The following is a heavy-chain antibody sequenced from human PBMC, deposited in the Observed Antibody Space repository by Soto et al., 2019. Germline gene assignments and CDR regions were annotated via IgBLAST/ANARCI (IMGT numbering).Heavy chain of an antibody. CDR1: GFTFSSYS. V-gene: IGHV3-30-3*01. CDR2: MSYDGNSK. J-gene: IGHJ4*02. CDR3: ARGRTVRDHDDFDL. Sequence: QVQLVESGGCVVQPGRSLRLSCAASGFTFSSYSMHWVRQAPGKGLEWVAAMSYDGNSKYFADSVKGRFTISRDNSKNTLSLQMNSLGAEDSSVYYFARGRTVRDHDDFDLWGQGTLVTVSS. D-gene: IGHD2-21*01.